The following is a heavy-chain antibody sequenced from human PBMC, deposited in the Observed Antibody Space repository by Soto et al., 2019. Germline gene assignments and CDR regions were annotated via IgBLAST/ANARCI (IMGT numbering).Heavy chain of an antibody. V-gene: IGHV3-21*01. Sequence: VGSLRLSCAASGFTLRSFTMNWVRQAPGKGLEWVSTISSNSAYIYYTDALRGRFTISRDNAKNSPHLQMNSLRAEDTAVYYCTRDASRDSSARGWFDPWGPGTLVTVSS. CDR3: TRDASRDSSARGWFDP. D-gene: IGHD6-13*01. CDR1: GFTLRSFT. CDR2: ISSNSAYI. J-gene: IGHJ5*02.